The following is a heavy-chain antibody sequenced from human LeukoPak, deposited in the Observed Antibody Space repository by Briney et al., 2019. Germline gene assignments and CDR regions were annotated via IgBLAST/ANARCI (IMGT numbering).Heavy chain of an antibody. J-gene: IGHJ3*02. CDR2: MNPKNDDA. CDR1: GYTFTSYD. D-gene: IGHD3-22*01. CDR3: ARDRGPYYDSSVYYYDAFYI. Sequence: ASVKVSCKASGYTFTSYDINWVRQATGQGLEWMGWMNPKNDDAGYAQEFQGRVTIARNTSISTGYMELSSLRSEDTAVYYCARDRGPYYDSSVYYYDAFYIWGQGTMVTVSS. V-gene: IGHV1-8*03.